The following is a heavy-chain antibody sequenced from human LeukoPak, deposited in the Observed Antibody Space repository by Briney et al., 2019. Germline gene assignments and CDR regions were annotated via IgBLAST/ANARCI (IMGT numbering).Heavy chain of an antibody. Sequence: GGSLRLSCAAFGFTFSSYAMHWVRQAPGKGLEWVAVISYDGSNKYYADSVKGRFTISRDNSKNTLYLQMNSLRAEDTAVYYCARVYSSSWYSFDYWGQGTLVTVSS. CDR3: ARVYSSSWYSFDY. CDR1: GFTFSSYA. CDR2: ISYDGSNK. V-gene: IGHV3-30-3*01. J-gene: IGHJ4*02. D-gene: IGHD6-13*01.